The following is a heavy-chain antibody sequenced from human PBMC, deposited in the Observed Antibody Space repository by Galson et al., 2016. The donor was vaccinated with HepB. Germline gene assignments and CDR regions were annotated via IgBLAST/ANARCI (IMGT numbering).Heavy chain of an antibody. V-gene: IGHV3-53*01. CDR2: IYSGGTS. J-gene: IGHJ6*02. CDR3: ARGTCVTGWYSPGLDF. D-gene: IGHD6-19*01. CDR1: DFTVSRHF. Sequence: SLRLSCAASDFTVSRHFMSWVRQAPGKGLEWVSTIYSGGTSFYADSVKGRFSISRDDSKDIVYPQMDILRTEDTAVYYCARGTCVTGWYSPGLDFWVHGTTVTVSS.